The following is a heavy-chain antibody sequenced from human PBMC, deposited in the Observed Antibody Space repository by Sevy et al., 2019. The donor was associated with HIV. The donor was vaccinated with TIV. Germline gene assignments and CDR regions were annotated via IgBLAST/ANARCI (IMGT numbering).Heavy chain of an antibody. J-gene: IGHJ4*02. D-gene: IGHD2-15*01. CDR2: INPDGSKI. Sequence: GGSLRLSCEASAINIRDYWMNWVRQAPGKGLEWVAKINPDGSKIYYPDSVKGRFTISRDYAKNSVFPQMTSLRAEDTAVYYCVRAIQLAASYWGQGMLVTVSS. V-gene: IGHV3-7*02. CDR1: AINIRDYW. CDR3: VRAIQLAASY.